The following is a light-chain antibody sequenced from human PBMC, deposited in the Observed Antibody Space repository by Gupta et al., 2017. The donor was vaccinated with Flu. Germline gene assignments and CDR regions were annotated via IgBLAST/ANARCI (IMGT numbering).Light chain of an antibody. J-gene: IGKJ1*01. Sequence: GDRVSIACRPSQAIRSYLSWYKHKPGNAPKLLIFSAFTLESGVPSRFSGGGSGTEFTLTISNLQPEDVATYYCQQLDNYPRTFGQGSKVDIK. V-gene: IGKV1-9*01. CDR2: SAF. CDR1: QAIRSY. CDR3: QQLDNYPRT.